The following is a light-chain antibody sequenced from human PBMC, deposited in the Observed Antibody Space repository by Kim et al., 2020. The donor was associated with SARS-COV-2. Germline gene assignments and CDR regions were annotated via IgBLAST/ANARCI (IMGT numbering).Light chain of an antibody. CDR2: SAS. CDR1: QSISSY. Sequence: DLQMTQSPSSLSASVGDRVTITCRASQSISSYLNWYQQKPGKAPKLLIYSASSLQSGVPSSFSGSGSGTDFTLTISSLQPEDFATYYCQQSYSTPYSFGQGTKLEI. V-gene: IGKV1-39*01. CDR3: QQSYSTPYS. J-gene: IGKJ2*03.